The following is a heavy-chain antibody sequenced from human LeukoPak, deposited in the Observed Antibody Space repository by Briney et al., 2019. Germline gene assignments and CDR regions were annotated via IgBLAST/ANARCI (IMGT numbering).Heavy chain of an antibody. CDR2: IILIFGTA. Sequence: GASVKLSCKASAGTFSSYAISWVRQAPGQGLGWMGGIILIFGTANYAQKFLGRVTITSDESTSTAYLELSSLRSEDTAVYYCARALPGYDSSGYSANYYYYYMDVWGKGTTVTVSS. D-gene: IGHD3-22*01. J-gene: IGHJ6*03. CDR3: ARALPGYDSSGYSANYYYYYMDV. V-gene: IGHV1-69*13. CDR1: AGTFSSYA.